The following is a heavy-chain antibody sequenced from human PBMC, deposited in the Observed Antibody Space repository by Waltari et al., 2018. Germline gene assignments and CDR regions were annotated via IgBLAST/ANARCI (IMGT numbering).Heavy chain of an antibody. D-gene: IGHD2-15*01. V-gene: IGHV4-38-2*02. CDR3: ARELGYCSGGSCQGAFDI. J-gene: IGHJ3*02. CDR2: IYHSGST. Sequence: QVQLQESGPGLVKPSETLSLTCAVSGYSISSGYYWGWIRQPPGKGLEWIGSIYHSGSTYYNPSLRSRVTISVDTSKNQFSLKLSSVTAADTAVYYCARELGYCSGGSCQGAFDIWGQGTMVIVSS. CDR1: GYSISSGYY.